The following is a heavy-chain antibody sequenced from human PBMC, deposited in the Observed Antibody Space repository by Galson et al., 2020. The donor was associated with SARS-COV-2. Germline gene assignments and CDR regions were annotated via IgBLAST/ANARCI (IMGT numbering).Heavy chain of an antibody. CDR2: INGDGSTR. Sequence: GGSLRLSCEASGFPFSSYWMHWVRQDPGKGLVWVPRINGDGSTRQYADSVKGRFTIARDNAKNTLYLQMNSLTADDTAVYYCTRDLVLGSGSSDYWGQGTLVTVSS. V-gene: IGHV3-74*01. J-gene: IGHJ4*02. CDR3: TRDLVLGSGSSDY. D-gene: IGHD3-10*01. CDR1: GFPFSSYW.